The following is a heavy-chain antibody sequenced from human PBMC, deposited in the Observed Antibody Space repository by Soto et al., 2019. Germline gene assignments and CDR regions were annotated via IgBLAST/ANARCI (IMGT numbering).Heavy chain of an antibody. D-gene: IGHD3-10*01. V-gene: IGHV2-5*02. Sequence: GSGPTLVNPTQTLTLTCTFSGFSLSTSGVGVGWIRQPPGKALEWLALIYWDDDKRYSPSLKSRLTITKDTSKNQVVLTMTNMDPVDTATYYCAHSKSAIGELLSTEQNWFDPWGQGTLVTVSS. J-gene: IGHJ5*02. CDR3: AHSKSAIGELLSTEQNWFDP. CDR1: GFSLSTSGVG. CDR2: IYWDDDK.